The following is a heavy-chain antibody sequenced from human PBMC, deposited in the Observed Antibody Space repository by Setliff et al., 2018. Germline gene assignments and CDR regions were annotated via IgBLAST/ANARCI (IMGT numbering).Heavy chain of an antibody. CDR3: ARAYYGTVNGYSSYYGLDV. D-gene: IGHD3-9*01. J-gene: IGHJ6*02. Sequence: PGGSLRLSCAASGFTFSSYWMHWVRQDPGKGLVWVSRVNDDGSSAMYADSVKGRFTTSRENAKNTLYLQMNSLRAEDTAVYYCARAYYGTVNGYSSYYGLDVWGQGTTVTVSS. CDR2: VNDDGSSA. V-gene: IGHV3-74*03. CDR1: GFTFSSYW.